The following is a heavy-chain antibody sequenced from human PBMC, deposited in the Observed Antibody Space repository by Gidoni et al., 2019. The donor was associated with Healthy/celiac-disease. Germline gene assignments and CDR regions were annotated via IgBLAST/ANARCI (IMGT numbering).Heavy chain of an antibody. D-gene: IGHD2-2*01. Sequence: GRIDPSDSYTNYSPSFQGHVTISADKSISTAYLQWSSLKASDTAMYYCARMERVVPAADDAFDIWGQGTMVTVSS. CDR3: ARMERVVPAADDAFDI. V-gene: IGHV5-10-1*01. J-gene: IGHJ3*02. CDR2: IDPSDSYT.